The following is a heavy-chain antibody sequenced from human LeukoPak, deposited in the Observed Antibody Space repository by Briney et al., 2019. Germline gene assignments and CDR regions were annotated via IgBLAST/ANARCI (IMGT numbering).Heavy chain of an antibody. Sequence: ASVKVSCEASGYTFPSYFMHWVGQAPGQGLEWMGIINPTGGSTTYAQKFQGRVTMTRDTSTSTVYMELSSLRSDDTAVYYCARTAARRFDYWGQGTLATVSS. V-gene: IGHV1-46*01. CDR1: GYTFPSYF. J-gene: IGHJ4*02. CDR2: INPTGGST. D-gene: IGHD6-6*01. CDR3: ARTAARRFDY.